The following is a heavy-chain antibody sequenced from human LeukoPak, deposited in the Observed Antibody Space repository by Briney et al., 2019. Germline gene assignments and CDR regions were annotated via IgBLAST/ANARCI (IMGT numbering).Heavy chain of an antibody. D-gene: IGHD1-26*01. CDR2: ISYDGSNK. J-gene: IGHJ4*02. CDR3: ARDQIVGATIDY. CDR1: GFTFSSYA. V-gene: IGHV3-30-3*01. Sequence: GGSLRLSCAASGFTFSSYAMHWVRQTPGKWLEWVAVISYDGSNKYYADSVKGRFTISRDNSKNTLYLQMNSLRAEDTAVYYCARDQIVGATIDYWGQGTLVTISS.